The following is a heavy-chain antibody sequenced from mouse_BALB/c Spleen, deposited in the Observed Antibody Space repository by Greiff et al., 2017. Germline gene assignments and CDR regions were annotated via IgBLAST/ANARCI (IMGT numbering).Heavy chain of an antibody. Sequence: EVMLVESGGGLVKPGGSLKLSCAASGFTFSSYAMSWVRQSPEKRLEWVAEISSGGSYTYYPDTVTGRFTISRDNAKNTLYLEMSSLRSEDTAMYYCARAGSSYGNYAMDYWGQGTSVTVSS. V-gene: IGHV5-9-4*01. CDR2: ISSGGSYT. CDR3: ARAGSSYGNYAMDY. J-gene: IGHJ4*01. CDR1: GFTFSSYA. D-gene: IGHD1-1*01.